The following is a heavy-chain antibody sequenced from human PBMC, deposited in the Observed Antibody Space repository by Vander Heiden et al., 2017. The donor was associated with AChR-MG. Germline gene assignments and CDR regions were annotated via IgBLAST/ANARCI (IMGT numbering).Heavy chain of an antibody. CDR1: GYPFTGYY. D-gene: IGHD2-2*01. J-gene: IGHJ3*02. CDR2: INPNSGGT. CDR3: AREGYCSSTSCPPADAFDI. V-gene: IGHV1-2*04. Sequence: QVQLVQSGVEVKKPGASVKVSCKASGYPFTGYYMHWVRQAPGQGLEWMGWINPNSGGTNYAQKFQGWVTMTRDTSISTAYMELSRLRSDDTAVYYCAREGYCSSTSCPPADAFDIWGQGTMVTVSS.